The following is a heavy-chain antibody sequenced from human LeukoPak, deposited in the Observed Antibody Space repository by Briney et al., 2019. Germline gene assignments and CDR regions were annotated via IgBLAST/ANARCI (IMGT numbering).Heavy chain of an antibody. CDR3: AKSIAVAGIGGGRIFDY. D-gene: IGHD6-19*01. CDR2: IRYDGSDK. CDR1: GFTFRDYG. Sequence: GGSLRLSCAASGFTFRDYGIHWVRQAPGKGLEGVAFIRYDGSDKYYANSVKGRFTISRDNSKNTLYLQMNSLRTEDTAIYYCAKSIAVAGIGGGRIFDYWGQGTLVTVSS. J-gene: IGHJ4*02. V-gene: IGHV3-30*02.